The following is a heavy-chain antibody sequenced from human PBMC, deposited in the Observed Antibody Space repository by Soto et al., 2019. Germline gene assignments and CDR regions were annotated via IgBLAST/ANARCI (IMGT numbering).Heavy chain of an antibody. Sequence: TSETRSLTCSVSGDSISTVDYFWAWIRQPPGQALEYIGYIYKSATTYYNPSFESRVAISLDTSKSQFSLNVTSVTAADAAVYFWARGRYCLTRRCFPTSFDSCGQGTLVT. CDR2: IYKSATT. D-gene: IGHD2-15*01. V-gene: IGHV4-30-4*01. J-gene: IGHJ5*01. CDR3: ARGRYCLTRRCFPTSFDS. CDR1: GDSISTVDYF.